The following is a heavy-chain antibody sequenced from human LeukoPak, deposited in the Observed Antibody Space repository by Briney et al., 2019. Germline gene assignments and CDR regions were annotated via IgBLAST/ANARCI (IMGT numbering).Heavy chain of an antibody. V-gene: IGHV3-21*01. CDR2: ISTSGSYI. J-gene: IGHJ4*02. CDR3: ASQTPRRLPIAVADYFDY. D-gene: IGHD6-19*01. CDR1: GFTFSSYV. Sequence: GGSLRLSCAASGFTFSSYVMNWVRQAPGKGLEWVSFISTSGSYIYYADSVKGRFTISRDNAKNSLYLQMNSLRAEDTAVYYCASQTPRRLPIAVADYFDYWGQGTLVTVSS.